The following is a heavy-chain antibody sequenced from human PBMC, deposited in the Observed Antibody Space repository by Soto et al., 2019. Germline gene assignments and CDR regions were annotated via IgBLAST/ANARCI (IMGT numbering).Heavy chain of an antibody. J-gene: IGHJ4*02. CDR1: GGTISSYA. Sequence: SVNVSCKASGGTISSYAISWVRQATGQGLEWMGGIIPIFGTANYAQKFQGRVTITADESTSTAYMELSSLRSEDTAVYYCARDVAGYSGSYYALAYWGQGTLVSVPS. CDR2: IIPIFGTA. D-gene: IGHD1-26*01. CDR3: ARDVAGYSGSYYALAY. V-gene: IGHV1-69*13.